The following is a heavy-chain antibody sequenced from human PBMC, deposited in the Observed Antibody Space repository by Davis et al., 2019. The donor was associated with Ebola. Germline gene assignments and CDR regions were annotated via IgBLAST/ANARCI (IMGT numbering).Heavy chain of an antibody. J-gene: IGHJ4*02. Sequence: HTGGSLRLSCAASGLVFGSYWMHWVRQAPGKGLVWVSRINADGSSTTYADSVKGLFTISRDNAKNSLYLQMNSLRAEDTAVYYCATSTVGGGGFDYWGQGTLVTVSS. CDR3: ATSTVGGGGFDY. CDR1: GLVFGSYW. D-gene: IGHD1-1*01. CDR2: INADGSST. V-gene: IGHV3-74*01.